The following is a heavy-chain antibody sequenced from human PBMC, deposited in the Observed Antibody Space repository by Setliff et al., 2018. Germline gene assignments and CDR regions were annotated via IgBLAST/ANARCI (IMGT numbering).Heavy chain of an antibody. J-gene: IGHJ6*03. V-gene: IGHV4-61*09. CDR1: DDSISSRHYY. Sequence: SETLSLTCTVSDDSISSRHYYWSWIRQPAGKGLEWIGQIYTSWSSNYNPSLKGRASLSIDASKRQFSLKLTSVTAADTAVYYCARMSGFLYMGVWGKGTTVTVSS. D-gene: IGHD3-3*01. CDR3: ARMSGFLYMGV. CDR2: IYTSWSS.